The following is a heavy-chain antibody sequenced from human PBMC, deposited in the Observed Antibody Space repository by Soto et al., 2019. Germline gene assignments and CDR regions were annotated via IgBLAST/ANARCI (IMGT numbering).Heavy chain of an antibody. CDR3: ARWYSSGLYYLDY. CDR1: GYSFSSDW. V-gene: IGHV5-51*01. D-gene: IGHD6-25*01. J-gene: IGHJ4*02. CDR2: IYPGDSDT. Sequence: WESLKSSCKGSGYSFSSDWIGWVRQMPGKGLEWMGIIYPGDSDTRYSPSFQGQVTISADKSINTAYLQWSSLKASDTAMYYCARWYSSGLYYLDYSGQGTLVRVYS.